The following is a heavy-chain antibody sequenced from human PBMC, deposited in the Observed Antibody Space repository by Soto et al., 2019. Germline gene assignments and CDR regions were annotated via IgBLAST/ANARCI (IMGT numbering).Heavy chain of an antibody. CDR3: VRDGPHITIYGYGHY. D-gene: IGHD3-3*01. CDR1: GFTFSDYV. J-gene: IGHJ4*02. V-gene: IGHV3-30-3*01. CDR2: ISFDGGSK. Sequence: GGSLRLSCAASGFTFSDYVMHWVRQAPGKGLEWVAVISFDGGSKNYADSVKGRFTISRDNSKNTLFLQMNNLRIEDTSVYYCVRDGPHITIYGYGHYWGQGTLVTVSS.